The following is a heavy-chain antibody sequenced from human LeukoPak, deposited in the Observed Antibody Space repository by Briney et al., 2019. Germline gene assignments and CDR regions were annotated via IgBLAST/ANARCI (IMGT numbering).Heavy chain of an antibody. CDR3: ASQPLGSGYYYGDY. J-gene: IGHJ4*02. D-gene: IGHD3-22*01. CDR2: IYYSGST. V-gene: IGHV4-61*05. CDR1: GGSISSSNYY. Sequence: SETLSLTCTVSGGSISSSNYYWSWIRQPPGKGLEWIGYIYYSGSTNYNPSLKSRVTISVDTSKNQFSLKLSSVTAADTAVYYCASQPLGSGYYYGDYWGQGTLVTVSS.